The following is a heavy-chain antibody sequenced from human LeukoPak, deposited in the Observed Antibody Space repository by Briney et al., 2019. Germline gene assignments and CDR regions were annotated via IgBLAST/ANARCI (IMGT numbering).Heavy chain of an antibody. CDR1: GFTFDDYA. Sequence: GGSLRLSCAASGFTFDDYAIHWVRHAPGKGLEWVSGISWNGAKIVYADSVKGRFTISRDNAKNSLYLQMDSLGTEDTALYYCAKETHSTMVPGYAFDIWGQGTMVTVSS. CDR2: ISWNGAKI. V-gene: IGHV3-9*01. D-gene: IGHD2-8*01. CDR3: AKETHSTMVPGYAFDI. J-gene: IGHJ3*02.